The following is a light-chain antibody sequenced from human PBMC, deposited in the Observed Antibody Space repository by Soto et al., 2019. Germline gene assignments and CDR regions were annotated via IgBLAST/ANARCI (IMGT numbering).Light chain of an antibody. V-gene: IGKV1-12*01. Sequence: DIQMTQSPSSVSASVGDTVTITCRASQDILSWLAWYQQKPGEAPRLLIYASSNLQSGVPSRFSGSRSGTDFTLTISSLQPEDFATYYCQQVNTFPITFGPGTRLDIK. CDR2: ASS. CDR1: QDILSW. J-gene: IGKJ3*01. CDR3: QQVNTFPIT.